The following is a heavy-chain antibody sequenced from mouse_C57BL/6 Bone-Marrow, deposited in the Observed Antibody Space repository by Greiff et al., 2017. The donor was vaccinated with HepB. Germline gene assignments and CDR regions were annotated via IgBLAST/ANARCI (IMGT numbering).Heavy chain of an antibody. Sequence: QVQLQQSGAELVKPGASVKLSCKASGYTFTSYWMQCVKQRPGQGLEWIGEIDPSDSYTNYNQKFKGKATLTVDTSSSTAYMQLSSLTSEDSAVYYCARSDGYYVPYAMDYWGQGTSVTVSS. V-gene: IGHV1-50*01. CDR3: ARSDGYYVPYAMDY. CDR2: IDPSDSYT. J-gene: IGHJ4*01. D-gene: IGHD2-3*01. CDR1: GYTFTSYW.